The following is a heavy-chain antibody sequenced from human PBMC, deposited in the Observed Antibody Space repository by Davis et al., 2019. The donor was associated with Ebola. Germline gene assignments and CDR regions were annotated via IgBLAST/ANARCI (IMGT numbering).Heavy chain of an antibody. CDR2: IAYDGSNK. Sequence: PGGSLRLSCAASGVTFSSYARHWVRQAPGKGLEWVAVIAYDGSNKYYADCVKGRFTISRDNSKNTLYLQMHSLRAEDTAVYYCARGASDYYGSGRFDYYGMDVWGQGTTVTVSS. CDR3: ARGASDYYGSGRFDYYGMDV. V-gene: IGHV3-30-3*01. D-gene: IGHD3-10*01. J-gene: IGHJ6*02. CDR1: GVTFSSYA.